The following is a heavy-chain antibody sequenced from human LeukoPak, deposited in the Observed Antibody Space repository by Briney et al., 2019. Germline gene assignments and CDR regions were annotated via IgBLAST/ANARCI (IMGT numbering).Heavy chain of an antibody. CDR3: AKDTPEYGSGSYMDY. V-gene: IGHV3-66*03. CDR1: GFTVSSNS. D-gene: IGHD3-10*01. Sequence: GGSLRLSCTVSGFTVSSNSMSWVRQAPGKGLEWVSFIYSDNTHYSDSVKGRFTISRDNSKDTLYLQMNSLRAEDTAVYYCAKDTPEYGSGSYMDYWGQGTLVTVSS. J-gene: IGHJ4*02. CDR2: IYSDNT.